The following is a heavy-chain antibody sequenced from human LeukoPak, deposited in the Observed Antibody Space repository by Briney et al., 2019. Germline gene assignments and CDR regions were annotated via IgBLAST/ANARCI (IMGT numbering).Heavy chain of an antibody. CDR1: GGSFSGYY. V-gene: IGHV4-34*01. D-gene: IGHD4-17*01. Sequence: SETLSLTCAVHGGSFSGYYWCWIRQPPGKGLEWIGEINHSESTNYNPSLKSRVTISVDTSKNQFSLKLSSVTAADTAVYYCARGPYDYGDYYFDYWGQGTLVTVSS. J-gene: IGHJ4*02. CDR2: INHSEST. CDR3: ARGPYDYGDYYFDY.